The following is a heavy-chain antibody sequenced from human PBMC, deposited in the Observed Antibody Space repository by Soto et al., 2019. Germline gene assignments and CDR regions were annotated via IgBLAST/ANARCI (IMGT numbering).Heavy chain of an antibody. CDR1: GFTFSSYA. CDR2: IMGSGGRT. V-gene: IGHV3-23*01. Sequence: GGSLRLSCAASGFTFSSYAMSWVRQAPGKGLEWVSAIMGSGGRTYYEDSVKGRLTISRDNSKNTLYLQMNSLRAEDTAVYYCAKGITYYYGSGSEYYFDYWGQGTLVTVSS. CDR3: AKGITYYYGSGSEYYFDY. J-gene: IGHJ4*02. D-gene: IGHD3-10*01.